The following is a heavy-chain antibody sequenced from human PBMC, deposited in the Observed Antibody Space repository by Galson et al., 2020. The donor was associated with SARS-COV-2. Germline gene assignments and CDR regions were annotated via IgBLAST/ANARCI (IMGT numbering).Heavy chain of an antibody. D-gene: IGHD5-18*01. CDR2: LLYDGNNK. V-gene: IGHV3-30*18. CDR1: GFTLNTSA. J-gene: IGHJ5*01. CDR3: AKDGFSYGMNWIDS. Sequence: GESLKISCAVSGFTLNTSAIHWVRQAPGKGLEWVAVLLYDGNNKYYADSVRGRFTISRDNFKNTLYLEMNSLRAEDTAMYYCAKDGFSYGMNWIDSWGQGTLVTVSS.